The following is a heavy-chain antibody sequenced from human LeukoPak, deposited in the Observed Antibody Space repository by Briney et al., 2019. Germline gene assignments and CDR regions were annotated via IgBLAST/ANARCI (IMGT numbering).Heavy chain of an antibody. D-gene: IGHD2-2*02. J-gene: IGHJ6*04. Sequence: GGSLRLSCAASGFTFSSYYIHWVRQAPGKGLVWVSRINNDGSSTRYADSVKGRFTISRDNAKNTLYLQMNSLRAEDTAVYYCARGFYCSGINCYNGMDVWGKGTTVTVSS. CDR2: INNDGSST. CDR1: GFTFSSYY. CDR3: ARGFYCSGINCYNGMDV. V-gene: IGHV3-74*01.